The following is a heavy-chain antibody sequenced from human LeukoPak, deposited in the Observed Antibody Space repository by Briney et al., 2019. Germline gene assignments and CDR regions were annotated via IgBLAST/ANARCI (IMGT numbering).Heavy chain of an antibody. CDR1: GFTFSSYA. CDR3: ARGQSWAFDF. V-gene: IGHV3-30-3*01. J-gene: IGHJ4*02. D-gene: IGHD1-26*01. Sequence: GGSLRLSCAPSGFTFSSYAMHWVRHAPGKGLGWVAVISYDGSNKYYADSVKGRYTISRDNAKNSVDLQMNSLRVEDTAVYYCARGQSWAFDFWGQGTLVTVSS. CDR2: ISYDGSNK.